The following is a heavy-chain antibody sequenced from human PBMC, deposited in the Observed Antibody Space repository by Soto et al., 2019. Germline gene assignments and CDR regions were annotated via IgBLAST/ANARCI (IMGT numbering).Heavy chain of an antibody. V-gene: IGHV2-5*01. CDR2: IYWNDDK. CDR3: AHSSRVPAAIGGLNWFDP. J-gene: IGHJ5*02. Sequence: SGPTLVKPTQTLTLTCTFSGFSLSTSGVGVGWIRQPPGKALEWLALIYWNDDKRYSPPLKSRLTITKDTSKNQVVLTMTNMDPVDTATYYCAHSSRVPAAIGGLNWFDPWGQGTLVTVSS. D-gene: IGHD2-2*01. CDR1: GFSLSTSGVG.